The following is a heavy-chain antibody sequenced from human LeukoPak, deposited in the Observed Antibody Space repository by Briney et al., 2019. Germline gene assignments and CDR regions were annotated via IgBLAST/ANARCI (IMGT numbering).Heavy chain of an antibody. CDR3: AGGRYSSVWY. J-gene: IGHJ4*02. CDR1: GFSFSSYW. CDR2: INSDESST. D-gene: IGHD6-19*01. Sequence: PGGSLRLSCVDSGFSFSSYWMHWVRQAPGKGLVWVSRINSDESSTTYADSVKGRFTISGDNAKNTLYLQMNSLRAEDTAVYYCAGGRYSSVWYWGQGTLVTVSS. V-gene: IGHV3-74*01.